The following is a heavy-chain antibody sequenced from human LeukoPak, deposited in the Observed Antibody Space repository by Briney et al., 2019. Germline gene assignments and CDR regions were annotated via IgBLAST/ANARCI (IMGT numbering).Heavy chain of an antibody. Sequence: ASVKVSCKASGYTFTSYAMHWVRQAPGQRLEWMGWINAGNGNTKYSQKFQGRVTITRDTSASTAYMELSSLKSEDTAVYYCAREWHWVGDGEFYFWGQGTPVTVSS. CDR1: GYTFTSYA. CDR3: AREWHWVGDGEFYF. CDR2: INAGNGNT. D-gene: IGHD3-10*01. V-gene: IGHV1-3*01. J-gene: IGHJ4*02.